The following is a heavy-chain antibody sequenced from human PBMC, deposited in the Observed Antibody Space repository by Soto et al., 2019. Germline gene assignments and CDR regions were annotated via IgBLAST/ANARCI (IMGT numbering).Heavy chain of an antibody. CDR2: IKSKTDGGTT. Sequence: PGGSLRLSCAASGFTFSSYGMHWVRQAPGKGLEWVGRIKSKTDGGTTDYAAPVKGRFTISRDDSKNTLYLQMNSLKTEDTAVYYCTTDWGLDAFDIWGQGTMVTVSS. CDR1: GFTFSSYG. D-gene: IGHD3-16*01. J-gene: IGHJ3*02. CDR3: TTDWGLDAFDI. V-gene: IGHV3-15*07.